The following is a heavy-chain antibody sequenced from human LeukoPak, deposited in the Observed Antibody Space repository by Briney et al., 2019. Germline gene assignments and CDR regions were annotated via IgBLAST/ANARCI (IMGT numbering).Heavy chain of an antibody. CDR2: INHSGST. V-gene: IGHV4-34*01. CDR3: ARGFPSSSRWFDP. CDR1: GGSFSGYH. J-gene: IGHJ5*02. Sequence: SETLSLPCGVYGGSFSGYHWTWIRLRPGKGLEWIGDINHSGSTHYNPSLKSRVTISVDTSNNQFSLKLHSVTAADTAVYYCARGFPSSSRWFDPWGQGTLVTVSS. D-gene: IGHD6-6*01.